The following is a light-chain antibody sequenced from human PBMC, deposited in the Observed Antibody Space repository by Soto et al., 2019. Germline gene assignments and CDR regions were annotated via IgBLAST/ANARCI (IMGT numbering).Light chain of an antibody. CDR3: KQYGSSPLMT. CDR2: GVS. V-gene: IGKV3-20*01. Sequence: EIVFTQSRGTLSLSPVETAIFCCGGSQRVSSNYLAWYQKTPGQAPKFLIYGVSSRATGIPDRFSGSGSGTDFTLTISRLEPEDFAVYHCKQYGSSPLMTFGQGTRLEI. J-gene: IGKJ5*01. CDR1: QRVSSNY.